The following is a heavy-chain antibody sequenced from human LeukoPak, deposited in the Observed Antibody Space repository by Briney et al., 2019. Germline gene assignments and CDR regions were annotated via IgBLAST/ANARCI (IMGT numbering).Heavy chain of an antibody. CDR3: ARAHEVGDY. Sequence: GGSLRLSCAASGFTLSSYSMNWVRQAPGKGLEWVLSISTSSSYIYYADSVRGRFTISRDNAKNSLYLQMNNLRAEDTAVYYCARAHEVGDYWGQGTLVTVSS. CDR1: GFTLSSYS. V-gene: IGHV3-21*01. CDR2: ISTSSSYI. D-gene: IGHD1-26*01. J-gene: IGHJ4*02.